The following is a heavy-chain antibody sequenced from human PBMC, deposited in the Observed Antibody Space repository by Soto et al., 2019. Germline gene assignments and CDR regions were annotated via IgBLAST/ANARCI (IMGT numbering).Heavy chain of an antibody. CDR1: GYTFSDYY. D-gene: IGHD3-3*01. CDR3: ASHYDMWSGYLSPVDY. V-gene: IGHV3-11*01. CDR2: IDTSGTKI. Sequence: QVQLVESGGDVVKPGGSLRLSCAASGYTFSDYYMSWIRQAPGKGLEWISYIDTSGTKIYYADSVKGRFTITRDNAKNSLYLEMNSLRDEDTAVYYCASHYDMWSGYLSPVDYWGQGTLVTVSS. J-gene: IGHJ4*02.